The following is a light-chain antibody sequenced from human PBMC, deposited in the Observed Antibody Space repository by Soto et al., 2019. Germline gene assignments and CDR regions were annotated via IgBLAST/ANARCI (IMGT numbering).Light chain of an antibody. CDR3: QQYGSSPSYT. J-gene: IGKJ2*01. V-gene: IGKV3-20*01. CDR2: GAS. CDR1: QSVSSSY. Sequence: EMVLTQSPGPLSLSPGERATLSCRASQSVSSSYLAWYQQKPGQAPRLLIYGASSRATGIPDRFSGSGSGTYFTLTISRLEPEDFAVYYCQQYGSSPSYTFGQGTKLEIK.